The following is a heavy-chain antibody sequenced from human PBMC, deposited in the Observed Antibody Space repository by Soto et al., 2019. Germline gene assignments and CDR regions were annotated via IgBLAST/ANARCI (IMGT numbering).Heavy chain of an antibody. J-gene: IGHJ4*02. D-gene: IGHD3-3*01. CDR1: GGSISSYY. CDR2: IYYSGST. Sequence: QVQLQESGPGLVKPSETLSLTCTVSGGSISSYYWSWIRQPPGKGLEWIGYIYYSGSTNYNPSLNSRVTISVDTSKNQFSLKLSSVTAADTAVYYCARGGFTIFGVTNWGQGTLVTVSS. CDR3: ARGGFTIFGVTN. V-gene: IGHV4-59*01.